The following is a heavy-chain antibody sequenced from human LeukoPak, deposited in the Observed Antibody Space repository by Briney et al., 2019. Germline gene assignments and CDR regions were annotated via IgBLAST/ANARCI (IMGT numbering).Heavy chain of an antibody. CDR1: GFTFGNYW. D-gene: IGHD4-17*01. CDR3: ANPPTVTKTRFDS. J-gene: IGHJ5*01. CDR2: IKQDRSEK. V-gene: IGHV3-7*03. Sequence: GGSLRLSCAASGFTFGNYWMSWVRQAPGKGLEWVANIKQDRSEKYYVDSVKGRFTISRDNAKNTLYLQMNSLRAEDTAVYYCANPPTVTKTRFDSWGQGTLVTVSS.